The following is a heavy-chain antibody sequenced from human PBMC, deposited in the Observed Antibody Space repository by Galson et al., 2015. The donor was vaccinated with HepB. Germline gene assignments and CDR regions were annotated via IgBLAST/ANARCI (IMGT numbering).Heavy chain of an antibody. Sequence: LTCTVSGGSISSSSYYWGWIRQPPGKGLEWIGSIYYSGSTYYNPSLKSRVTISVDTSKNQFSLKLSSVTAADTAVYYCASSRTPYGSGYYFDYWGQGTLVTVSS. V-gene: IGHV4-39*01. CDR1: GGSISSSSYY. J-gene: IGHJ4*02. CDR3: ASSRTPYGSGYYFDY. D-gene: IGHD3-10*01. CDR2: IYYSGST.